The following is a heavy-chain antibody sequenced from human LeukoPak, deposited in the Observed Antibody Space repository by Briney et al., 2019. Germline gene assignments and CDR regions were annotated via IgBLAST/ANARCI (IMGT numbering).Heavy chain of an antibody. CDR1: GFTFSDYN. V-gene: IGHV4-34*01. Sequence: GSLRLSCAASGFTFSDYNMSWIRQPPGKGLEWIGEINHSGSTNYNPSLKSRVTISVDTSKNQFSLKLSSVTAADTAVYYCARSHRNSTIFGVVITHYFDYWGQGTLVTDSS. J-gene: IGHJ4*02. CDR2: INHSGST. CDR3: ARSHRNSTIFGVVITHYFDY. D-gene: IGHD3-3*01.